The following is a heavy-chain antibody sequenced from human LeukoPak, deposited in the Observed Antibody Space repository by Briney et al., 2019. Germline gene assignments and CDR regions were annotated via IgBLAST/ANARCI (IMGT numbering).Heavy chain of an antibody. J-gene: IGHJ4*02. CDR1: GFTFSNAW. Sequence: GGSLRLSCAASGFTFSNAWMSWVRQAPGKGLEWVGRIKSKTDGGTTDYAAPVKGRFTISRDDSKNTLYLQMNSLKTEDTAVYYCLGAITMVRGVIIAEKDYWGQGTLVTVSS. V-gene: IGHV3-15*01. D-gene: IGHD3-10*01. CDR2: IKSKTDGGTT. CDR3: LGAITMVRGVIIAEKDY.